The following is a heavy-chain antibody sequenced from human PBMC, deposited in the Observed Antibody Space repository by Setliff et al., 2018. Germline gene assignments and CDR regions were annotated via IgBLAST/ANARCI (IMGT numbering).Heavy chain of an antibody. CDR3: ARDRWPLERYFDY. J-gene: IGHJ4*02. CDR2: ISGGGRYT. D-gene: IGHD1-1*01. V-gene: IGHV3-21*04. CDR1: GFTFSTYR. Sequence: LRLSCAASGFTFSTYRMHWVRQAPGKGLEWVSSISGGGRYTYSADSVRGRFTISRDNAKNSLYLQMNSLRAEDTAVYYCARDRWPLERYFDYWGQGTLVTVSS.